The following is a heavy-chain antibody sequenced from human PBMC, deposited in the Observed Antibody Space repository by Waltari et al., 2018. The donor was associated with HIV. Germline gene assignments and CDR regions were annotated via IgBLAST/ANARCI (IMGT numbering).Heavy chain of an antibody. Sequence: QVQLVQSGAEVKKPGASVKVSCKASGYTLTGYYMHWVRQAPGQGLEWMGRINPNSGSTNHAQQVQCRVTMTRDTSISTAYMELSRLRSDDTAVYYCAREGARMTTMIYYYYGMDVGGQGTTVTVSS. J-gene: IGHJ6*02. D-gene: IGHD4-4*01. CDR1: GYTLTGYY. CDR2: INPNSGST. V-gene: IGHV1-2*06. CDR3: AREGARMTTMIYYYYGMDV.